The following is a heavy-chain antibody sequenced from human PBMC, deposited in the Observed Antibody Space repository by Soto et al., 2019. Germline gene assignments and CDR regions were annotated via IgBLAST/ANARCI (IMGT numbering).Heavy chain of an antibody. CDR1: GGTFSSYA. Sequence: QVQLVQSGAEVKKPGSSVKVSCKASGGTFSSYAISWVRQAPGQGLEWMGGIIPIFGTADYAQKFQGRVTINADEYTSTAYMELSSLRSEDTAVYYCARHVPAAGYYYGMDVWGQGTTVTVSS. J-gene: IGHJ6*02. CDR3: ARHVPAAGYYYGMDV. V-gene: IGHV1-69*12. D-gene: IGHD2-2*01. CDR2: IIPIFGTA.